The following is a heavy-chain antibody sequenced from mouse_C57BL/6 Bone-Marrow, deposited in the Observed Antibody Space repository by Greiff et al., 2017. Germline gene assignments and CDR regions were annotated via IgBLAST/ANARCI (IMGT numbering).Heavy chain of an antibody. CDR3: ARDYDYVYYAMDY. Sequence: EVKLMESGGGLVKPGGSLKLSCAASGFTFSSYAMSWVRQTPEKRLEWVATISDGGSYTYYPDNVKGRFTISRDNAKNNLYLQMSHLKSDDTAMYYCARDYDYVYYAMDYWGQGTSVTVSS. CDR1: GFTFSSYA. CDR2: ISDGGSYT. V-gene: IGHV5-4*01. D-gene: IGHD2-4*01. J-gene: IGHJ4*01.